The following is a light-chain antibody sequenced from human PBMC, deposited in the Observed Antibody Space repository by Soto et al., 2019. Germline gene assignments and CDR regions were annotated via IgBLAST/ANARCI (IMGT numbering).Light chain of an antibody. CDR3: QQSYSTPPWT. V-gene: IGKV1-17*01. CDR2: DAS. CDR1: QGIRND. J-gene: IGKJ1*01. Sequence: DMQMTRSPSSLSASVGDGVTITFRASQGIRNDLGWYQQKPGKAPKRLIYDASSLESGVPSRFSGSGSGTDFSLTISSLQPEDFATYYCQQSYSTPPWTFGQGTKVDI.